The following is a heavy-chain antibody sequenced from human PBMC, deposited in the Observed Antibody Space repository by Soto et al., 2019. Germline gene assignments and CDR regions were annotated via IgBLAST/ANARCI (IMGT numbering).Heavy chain of an antibody. CDR1: GFTVSSNY. J-gene: IGHJ4*02. V-gene: IGHV3-53*02. Sequence: EVQLVETGGGLIQPGGSLRLSCAASGFTVSSNYMSWVRQAPGQGLEWVSFIYSGGRTYYADSVKGRFTISRDNSKNTLYLQMNSLRAEDTAVDYCARAAISRDYFDYWGQGTVVIVSS. D-gene: IGHD2-2*01. CDR2: IYSGGRT. CDR3: ARAAISRDYFDY.